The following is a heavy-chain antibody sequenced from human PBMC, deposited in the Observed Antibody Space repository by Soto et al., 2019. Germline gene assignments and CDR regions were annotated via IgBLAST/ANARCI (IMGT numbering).Heavy chain of an antibody. V-gene: IGHV3-33*01. Sequence: VQLVESGGGVIQPGRSLRLSCAASGFYLSSSGMHWVRQAPGKGLEWVAVIYYDESDKVYSDSVRGRFTVSKDDSKNTLYLQMTSLRAEDTAMYFCARSRDGYNHGLNSWGQGTLVTVSS. CDR2: IYYDESDK. D-gene: IGHD5-12*01. J-gene: IGHJ4*02. CDR3: ARSRDGYNHGLNS. CDR1: GFYLSSSG.